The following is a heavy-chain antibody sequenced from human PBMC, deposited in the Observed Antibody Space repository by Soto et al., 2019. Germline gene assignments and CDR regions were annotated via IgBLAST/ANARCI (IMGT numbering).Heavy chain of an antibody. D-gene: IGHD3-22*01. CDR1: GRSVSSGGYY. J-gene: IGHJ5*02. Sequence: SETLSLTCTVSGRSVSSGGYYWTWIRQHPGRGLEWIGYIYHIGSPYYNPSLESRVTISLDTSKNQFSLNLTSVTAADTAIYYCVRDRAMDSSGHWFDTWGQGTLVTVS. V-gene: IGHV4-31*03. CDR3: VRDRAMDSSGHWFDT. CDR2: IYHIGSP.